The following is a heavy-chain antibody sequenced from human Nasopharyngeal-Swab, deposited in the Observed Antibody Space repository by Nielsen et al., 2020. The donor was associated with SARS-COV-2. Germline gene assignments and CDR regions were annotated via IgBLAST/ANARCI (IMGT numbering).Heavy chain of an antibody. Sequence: GKDGGGGAVIWYDGSNKYYADSVKGRFTISRDNSKNTLYLQMISLRAEDTAVYYCAREAGYCSGGSCYSGPFDYWGQGTLVTVSS. J-gene: IGHJ4*02. D-gene: IGHD2-15*01. CDR2: IWYDGSNK. CDR3: AREAGYCSGGSCYSGPFDY. V-gene: IGHV3-33*01.